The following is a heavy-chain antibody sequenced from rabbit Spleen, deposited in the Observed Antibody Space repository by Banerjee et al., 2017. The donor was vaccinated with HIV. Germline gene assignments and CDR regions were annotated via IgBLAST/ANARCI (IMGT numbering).Heavy chain of an antibody. D-gene: IGHD6-1*01. CDR3: ARGIPYGYSGDAYPPYAMDL. CDR2: IYADSSGST. J-gene: IGHJ6*01. V-gene: IGHV1S45*01. CDR1: GFDVSNYG. Sequence: QEQLVESGGGLVKPGGSLKLSCKASGFDVSNYGVTWVRQAPGKGLEWIACIYADSSGSTYYASWAKGRFTISKTSSTTVTLQMTSLTAADTATYFCARGIPYGYSGDAYPPYAMDLWGPGTLVTVS.